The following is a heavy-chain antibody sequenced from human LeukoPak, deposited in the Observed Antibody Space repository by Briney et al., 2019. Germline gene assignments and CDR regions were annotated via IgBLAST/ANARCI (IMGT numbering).Heavy chain of an antibody. D-gene: IGHD3-10*01. CDR3: ARMHGEIDY. CDR2: ISGSGSTI. V-gene: IGHV3-48*03. J-gene: IGHJ4*02. Sequence: PGGSLRLSCAASGFTFNNYEMNWVRQAPGKGLEWVSYISGSGSTIYYADSVKGRFTISRDNAKNSLYLQMNSLRAEDTAVYYCARMHGEIDYWGQGTLVTVSS. CDR1: GFTFNNYE.